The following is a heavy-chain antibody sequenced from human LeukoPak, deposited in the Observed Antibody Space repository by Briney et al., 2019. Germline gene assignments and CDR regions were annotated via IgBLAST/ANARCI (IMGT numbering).Heavy chain of an antibody. CDR2: ITNSGTTI. V-gene: IGHV3-11*01. CDR1: GFTFTDYY. J-gene: IGHJ4*02. Sequence: PGGSLRLSCAASGFTFTDYYMSWIRQAPGKGLEWVSYITNSGTTIYYADSVKGRFTISRDNAKNSLYLQMNSLRAEDTAVYYCAKDPRGPDYFDYWGQGTLVTVSS. CDR3: AKDPRGPDYFDY. D-gene: IGHD3-10*01.